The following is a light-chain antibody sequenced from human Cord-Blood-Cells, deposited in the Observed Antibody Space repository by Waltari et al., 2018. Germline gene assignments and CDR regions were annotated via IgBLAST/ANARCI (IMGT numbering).Light chain of an antibody. CDR3: QSYDSSLSGSV. CDR1: SSNIGAGYD. J-gene: IGLJ3*02. V-gene: IGLV1-40*01. Sequence: QPVLTQPPSVSGAPGQRVTISCTGSSSNIGAGYDVHWYQQLPGTAPKPLTYGNRNRPSGVPDRFSGSKSGTSASLAITGLQAEDEADYYCQSYDSSLSGSVFGGGTKLTVL. CDR2: GNR.